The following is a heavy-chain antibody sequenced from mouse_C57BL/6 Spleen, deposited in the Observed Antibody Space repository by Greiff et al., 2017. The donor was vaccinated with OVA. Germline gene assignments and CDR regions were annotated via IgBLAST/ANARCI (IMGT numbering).Heavy chain of an antibody. CDR2: IHPNSGST. Sequence: QVQLQQPGAELVKPGASVKLSCKASGYTFTSYWMHWVKQRPGQGLEWIGMIHPNSGSTNYNEKFKTKATLTVDKSSSTAYMQLSSLTSEDSAVYYCAREEVQIPYAMDYWGQGTSVTVSS. CDR3: AREEVQIPYAMDY. J-gene: IGHJ4*01. CDR1: GYTFTSYW. V-gene: IGHV1-64*01. D-gene: IGHD2-14*01.